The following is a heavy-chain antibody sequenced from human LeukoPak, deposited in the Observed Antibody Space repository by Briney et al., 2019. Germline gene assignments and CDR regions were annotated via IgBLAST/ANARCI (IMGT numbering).Heavy chain of an antibody. V-gene: IGHV3-48*02. CDR3: ARDNDWAFHY. J-gene: IGHJ4*02. Sequence: PGGSLRLSCAASGFPFSLYVMSWVRQAPGKGLEWVAYINHNGETIYYPDSVKGRFTISRDNAKNSLYLQMNSLRDEDTAIYYCARDNDWAFHYWGQGALVTVSS. D-gene: IGHD3-9*01. CDR2: INHNGETI. CDR1: GFPFSLYV.